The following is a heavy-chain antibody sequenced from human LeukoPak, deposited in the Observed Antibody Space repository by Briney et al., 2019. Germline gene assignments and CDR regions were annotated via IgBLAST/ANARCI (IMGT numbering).Heavy chain of an antibody. V-gene: IGHV3-33*01. CDR1: GFIFSRYG. CDR2: IWYDGSDK. Sequence: GGSLRLSCAASGFIFSRYGMPWVRQAPGKGLEWVAVIWYDGSDKYYADSVKGRFTISRDNSKNTLYLQMNSLRGEDTAVYYCAREGGSGTERYFDYWGQGTLVTVSS. D-gene: IGHD1-26*01. J-gene: IGHJ4*02. CDR3: AREGGSGTERYFDY.